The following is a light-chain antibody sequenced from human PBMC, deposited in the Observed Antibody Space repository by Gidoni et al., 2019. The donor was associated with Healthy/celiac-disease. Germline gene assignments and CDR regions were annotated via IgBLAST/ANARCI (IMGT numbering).Light chain of an antibody. V-gene: IGKV1-5*01. J-gene: IGKJ4*01. CDR2: DAS. CDR3: QQYNSYSALT. Sequence: DIQMTQSPSTLSASVGDRVTITCRASPSISSWLAWYQQKPGKAPKLLIYDASSLDSGVPSKFSGSVSGTEFTLTISSLQSDVLATYYSQQYNSYSALTFGGGTKVEIK. CDR1: PSISSW.